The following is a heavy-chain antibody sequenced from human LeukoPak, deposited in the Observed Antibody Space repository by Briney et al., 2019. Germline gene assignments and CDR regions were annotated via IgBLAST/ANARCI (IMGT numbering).Heavy chain of an antibody. CDR1: GFSFSSYW. V-gene: IGHV3-74*01. Sequence: GGSLRLSCAASGFSFSSYWMHWVRQAPGKGLLWVSRINIDGRSASYAPSVTGRFTMSRDNAENSLYLQINSLRAEDTAVYYCAREDWFYFDYWGQGTPVAVSS. J-gene: IGHJ4*02. CDR3: AREDWFYFDY. D-gene: IGHD3-3*01. CDR2: INIDGRSA.